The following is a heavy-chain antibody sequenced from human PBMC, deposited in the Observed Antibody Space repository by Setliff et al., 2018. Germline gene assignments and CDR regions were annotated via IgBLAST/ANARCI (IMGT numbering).Heavy chain of an antibody. CDR3: TTAPLAAASTC. V-gene: IGHV3-15*01. J-gene: IGHJ4*02. D-gene: IGHD6-13*01. CDR2: IKSKTDGGTT. Sequence: PGGSLRLSCAASGFTLSNAWMSWARQAPGKGLEWVGRIKSKTDGGTTDYAAPVKGRFTISRDDSKNTLYLQMNSLKTEDTAVYYCTTAPLAAASTCWGQGTLVTVSS. CDR1: GFTLSNAW.